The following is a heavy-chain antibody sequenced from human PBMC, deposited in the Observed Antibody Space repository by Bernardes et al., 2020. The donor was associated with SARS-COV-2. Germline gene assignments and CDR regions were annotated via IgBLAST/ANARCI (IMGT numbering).Heavy chain of an antibody. CDR2: ISWNSGSI. CDR3: AKLGLGELLYDY. Sequence: GRSLRLSCAASGFTFDDYAMHWVRQAPGKGLEWVSGISWNSGSIGYADSVKGRFTISRDNSKNSLYLQMNSLRAEDTALYYCAKLGLGELLYDYWGQGTLVTVSS. J-gene: IGHJ4*02. CDR1: GFTFDDYA. D-gene: IGHD3-10*01. V-gene: IGHV3-9*01.